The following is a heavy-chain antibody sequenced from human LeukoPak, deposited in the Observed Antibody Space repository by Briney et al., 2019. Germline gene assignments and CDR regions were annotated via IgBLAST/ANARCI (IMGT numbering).Heavy chain of an antibody. D-gene: IGHD4-17*01. CDR1: GGSFSGYY. CDR2: INHSGST. J-gene: IGHJ6*03. Sequence: SETLSLTCAVYGGSFSGYYWSWMRQPPGKGLEWIGEINHSGSTNYNPSLKSRVTISVDTSKNQFSLKLSSVTAADTAVYYCARGLNDYASYYYYMDVWGKGTTVTVSS. CDR3: ARGLNDYASYYYYMDV. V-gene: IGHV4-34*01.